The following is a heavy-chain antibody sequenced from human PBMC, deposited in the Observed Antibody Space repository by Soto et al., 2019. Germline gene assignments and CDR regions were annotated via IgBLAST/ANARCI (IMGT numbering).Heavy chain of an antibody. CDR1: GGSISSYY. D-gene: IGHD3-3*01. V-gene: IGHV4-59*08. CDR3: ARRSSYYDFWSGYQFAY. Sequence: KASETLSLTCTVSGGSISSYYWSWIRQPPGKGLEWIGYIYYSGSTNYNPSLKSRVTISVDTSKNQFSLKLSSVTAADTAVYYCARRSSYYDFWSGYQFAYWGQGTLVTVSS. CDR2: IYYSGST. J-gene: IGHJ4*02.